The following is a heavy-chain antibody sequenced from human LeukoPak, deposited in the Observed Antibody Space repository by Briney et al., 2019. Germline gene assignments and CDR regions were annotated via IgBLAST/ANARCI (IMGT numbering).Heavy chain of an antibody. CDR3: ARSKWFVSGYYYYMDV. Sequence: SETLSLTCTVSGGSISSYYWNWIRQSPGKGLEWIGYIYYSGTTKYNPSLKSRVTISVDTSKNQFSLKLSSVTAADTAVYYCARSKWFVSGYYYYMDVWGKGTTVTVSS. D-gene: IGHD3-22*01. CDR2: IYYSGTT. CDR1: GGSISSYY. V-gene: IGHV4-59*12. J-gene: IGHJ6*03.